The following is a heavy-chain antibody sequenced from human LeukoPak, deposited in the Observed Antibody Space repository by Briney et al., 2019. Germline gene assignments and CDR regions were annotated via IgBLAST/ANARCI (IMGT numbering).Heavy chain of an antibody. Sequence: SETLSLTCTVSGGSISSYYWSWIRQPPGKGLEWIGYIYHSGSTNYNPSLKSRVTISVDTSMNQFSLKLSSVTAADTAVYYCARLRRTYYDILTGYYASSCYFDYWGQGTLVTVSS. D-gene: IGHD3-9*01. CDR3: ARLRRTYYDILTGYYASSCYFDY. J-gene: IGHJ4*02. V-gene: IGHV4-59*08. CDR1: GGSISSYY. CDR2: IYHSGST.